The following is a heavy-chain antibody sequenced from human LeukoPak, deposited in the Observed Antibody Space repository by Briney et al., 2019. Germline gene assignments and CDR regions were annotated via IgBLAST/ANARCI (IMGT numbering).Heavy chain of an antibody. Sequence: SVKVSCKASGGTFSSYAISWVRQAPGQGLEWMGRIIPIFGIANYAQKFHGRVTITADKSTSTAYMELSSLRSEDTAVYYCAREGLRSFKWFDPWGQGTLATVSS. CDR2: IIPIFGIA. CDR3: AREGLRSFKWFDP. D-gene: IGHD4-17*01. J-gene: IGHJ5*02. V-gene: IGHV1-69*04. CDR1: GGTFSSYA.